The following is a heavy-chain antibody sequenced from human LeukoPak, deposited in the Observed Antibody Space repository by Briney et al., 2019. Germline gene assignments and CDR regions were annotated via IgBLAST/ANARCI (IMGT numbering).Heavy chain of an antibody. Sequence: ASVKVSCKVSGYTLTESSMHWVRQAPGKGLEWMGGFDPEDGETIYAQKFQGRVTMTEDTSTDTAYMELSSLRSEDTAVYYCACGREMGASFGYWGQGTLVTVSS. V-gene: IGHV1-24*01. J-gene: IGHJ4*02. CDR1: GYTLTESS. D-gene: IGHD1-26*01. CDR3: ACGREMGASFGY. CDR2: FDPEDGET.